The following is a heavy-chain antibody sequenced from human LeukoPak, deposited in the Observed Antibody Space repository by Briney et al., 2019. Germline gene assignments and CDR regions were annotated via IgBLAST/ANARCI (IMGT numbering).Heavy chain of an antibody. J-gene: IGHJ4*02. D-gene: IGHD1-26*01. CDR1: GGSISSYY. Sequence: SETLSLTCTVSGGSISSYYWSWIRQPPGKGLEWIGYIYYSGSTNYNPSLKSRVTISVDTSKNQFSLKLSSVTAADPAVYYCARDSDKGIDYWGQGTLVTVSS. CDR2: IYYSGST. CDR3: ARDSDKGIDY. V-gene: IGHV4-59*01.